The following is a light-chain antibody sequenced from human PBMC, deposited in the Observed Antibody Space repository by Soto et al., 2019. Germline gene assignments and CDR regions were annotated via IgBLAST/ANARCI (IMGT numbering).Light chain of an antibody. CDR2: GAS. CDR1: QSFSSSY. V-gene: IGKV3-20*01. CDR3: QQYGSSSEIT. J-gene: IGKJ5*01. Sequence: EIVLTQSPGTLSLSPGERATLSCRASQSFSSSYLAWYQQKPGQAPRLLIYGASSRATGFPDRFSGSGSGTDFTLTISGLEPEDSAVYYCQQYGSSSEITFGQGTRLEIK.